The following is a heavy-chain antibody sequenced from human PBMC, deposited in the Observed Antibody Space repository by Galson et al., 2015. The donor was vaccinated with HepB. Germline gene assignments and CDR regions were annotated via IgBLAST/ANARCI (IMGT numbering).Heavy chain of an antibody. CDR2: MKEDGSVK. D-gene: IGHD6-13*01. V-gene: IGHV3-7*03. J-gene: IGHJ4*02. Sequence: SLRLSCAASGFIFSNYWMGWIRQAPAKEPEWVATMKEDGSVKNYVDPVEGRFTISRDNAKNSLYLQMNSLRGDDTAVYYCAAAAEWGQGTLVTVSS. CDR3: AAAAE. CDR1: GFIFSNYW.